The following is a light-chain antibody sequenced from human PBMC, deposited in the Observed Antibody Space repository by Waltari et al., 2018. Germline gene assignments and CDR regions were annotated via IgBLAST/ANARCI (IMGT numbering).Light chain of an antibody. V-gene: IGLV1-44*01. Sequence: QSVLTQPPSASETPGQRVTISCSGSSSNIGDNTVNWYQQLPGSAPKLIVYNNNPRPSGVPDRFSASKSGTSASLAISGLQSDDEADYYCAAWDDSLNGPVFGGGTKLTVL. J-gene: IGLJ2*01. CDR1: SSNIGDNT. CDR3: AAWDDSLNGPV. CDR2: NNN.